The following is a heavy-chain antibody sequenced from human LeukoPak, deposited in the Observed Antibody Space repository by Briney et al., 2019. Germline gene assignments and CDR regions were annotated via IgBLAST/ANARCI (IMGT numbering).Heavy chain of an antibody. CDR2: INHSGST. D-gene: IGHD1-26*01. J-gene: IGHJ4*02. CDR1: GVSISSYY. V-gene: IGHV4-34*01. CDR3: ARGRIVGATSATGY. Sequence: SETLSLTCTVSGVSISSYYWSWIRQPPGKGLEWIGEINHSGSTNYNPSLKSRVTISVDTYKNQFSLKLSSVTAADTAVYYCARGRIVGATSATGYWGQGTLVTVSS.